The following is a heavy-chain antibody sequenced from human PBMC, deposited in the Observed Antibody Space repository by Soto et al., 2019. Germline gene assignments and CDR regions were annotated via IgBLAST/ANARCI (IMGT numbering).Heavy chain of an antibody. V-gene: IGHV3-23*01. CDR3: AKVSLGALTFTDYYYYGLDV. D-gene: IGHD1-26*01. J-gene: IGHJ6*02. CDR1: GFTFSIYA. Sequence: AQLLESGGGLVQPGGSLRLSCAASGFTFSIYAMSWVRQAPGKGLEWVSGIGGGGDDTNYADSVKGRFIISRDNSKNTLSLQMNGLRAEDTAVYYCAKVSLGALTFTDYYYYGLDVWGQGTTVTVSS. CDR2: IGGGGDDT.